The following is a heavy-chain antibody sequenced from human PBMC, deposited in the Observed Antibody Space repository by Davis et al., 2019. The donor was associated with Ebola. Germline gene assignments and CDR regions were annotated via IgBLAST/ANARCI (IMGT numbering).Heavy chain of an antibody. J-gene: IGHJ4*02. CDR3: ARERWQHFVDY. V-gene: IGHV4-61*02. CDR1: GASITSGGYS. D-gene: IGHD5-24*01. CDR2: IYATGTT. Sequence: PSETLSLTCVVSGASITSGGYSWSWIRQPAGKGLEWIGRIYATGTTNYNPSLRGRATVSVDKSKMQFSLNLNSVTAADTAVYYCARERWQHFVDYWGQGILVTVSS.